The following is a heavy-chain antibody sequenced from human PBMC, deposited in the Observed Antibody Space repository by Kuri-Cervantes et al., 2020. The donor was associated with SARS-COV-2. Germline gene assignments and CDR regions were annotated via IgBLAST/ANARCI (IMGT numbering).Heavy chain of an antibody. CDR3: ARDFRPIVVVPAAENWFDP. Sequence: ESLKISCNVSGGSIRSYFWSWIRQPPGKGLEWIGYIYYSGSTNYNPSLKSRVTISVDTSKNQFSLKLSSVTAADTAVYYCARDFRPIVVVPAAENWFDPWGQGTLVTVSS. V-gene: IGHV4-59*12. CDR1: GGSIRSYF. CDR2: IYYSGST. J-gene: IGHJ5*02. D-gene: IGHD2-2*01.